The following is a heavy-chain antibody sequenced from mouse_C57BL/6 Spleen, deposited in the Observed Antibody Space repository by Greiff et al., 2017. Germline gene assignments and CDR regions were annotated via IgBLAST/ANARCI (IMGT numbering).Heavy chain of an antibody. Sequence: QVQLQQPGAELVKPGASVKLSCKASGYTFTSYWMHWVKQRPGRGLEWIGRIDPNSGGTKYNEKFKSKATLTVDKPSSTAYMQLSSQTSEDSAVYYCARSDYYDAMDYWGQGTSVTVSS. CDR2: IDPNSGGT. J-gene: IGHJ4*01. CDR3: ARSDYYDAMDY. D-gene: IGHD2-1*01. CDR1: GYTFTSYW. V-gene: IGHV1-72*01.